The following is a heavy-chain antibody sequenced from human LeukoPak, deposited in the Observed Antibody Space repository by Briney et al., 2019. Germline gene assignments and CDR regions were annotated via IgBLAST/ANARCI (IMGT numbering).Heavy chain of an antibody. Sequence: GSLRLSCAASGFTFRTYWMGCVRQAPGKGLEWVANIKQDGSVKNYADSVKGRFTVSRDNTKNSLYLEMDSLRGEDTAVYYCARNFGSQQFDYWGQGTLVTVSS. CDR2: IKQDGSVK. CDR3: ARNFGSQQFDY. CDR1: GFTFRTYW. V-gene: IGHV3-7*01. D-gene: IGHD1/OR15-1a*01. J-gene: IGHJ4*02.